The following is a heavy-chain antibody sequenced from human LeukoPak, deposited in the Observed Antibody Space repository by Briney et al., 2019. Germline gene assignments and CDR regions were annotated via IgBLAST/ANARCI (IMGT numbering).Heavy chain of an antibody. Sequence: GGSLRLSCAASGFTFSTYSMNWVRQAPGKGLEWVSYISGSSETIYYADSVKGRFTISRDNAKNSLYLQMNSLRDEDTAVYYCARTPPTAGLTTIGVGSDYWGQGALVTVSS. V-gene: IGHV3-48*02. D-gene: IGHD4-11*01. J-gene: IGHJ4*02. CDR2: ISGSSETI. CDR1: GFTFSTYS. CDR3: ARTPPTAGLTTIGVGSDY.